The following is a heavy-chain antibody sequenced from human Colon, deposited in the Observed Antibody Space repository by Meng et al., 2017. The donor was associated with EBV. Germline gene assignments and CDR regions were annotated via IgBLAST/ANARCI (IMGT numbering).Heavy chain of an antibody. J-gene: IGHJ4*02. Sequence: LQGSGPELVKPSGTLSLTCAVSGGSLSSRNWWSWVRQPPGKGLEWIGEIYHSGSTNYNPSLKSRVTISVDESKNQFSLRLSSVTAADTAVYYCARVGAYCGGDCYHPRWGQGTLVTVSS. CDR3: ARVGAYCGGDCYHPR. CDR2: IYHSGST. D-gene: IGHD2-21*02. CDR1: GGSLSSRNW. V-gene: IGHV4-4*02.